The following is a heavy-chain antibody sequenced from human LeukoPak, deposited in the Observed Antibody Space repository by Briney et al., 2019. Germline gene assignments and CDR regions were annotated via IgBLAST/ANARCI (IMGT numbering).Heavy chain of an antibody. CDR3: ARDPRIAARPGGMDV. J-gene: IGHJ6*02. CDR1: GFTFSSYA. CDR2: ISSNGGST. V-gene: IGHV3-64*01. Sequence: PGGSLRLSCATSGFTFSSYAMHWVRQAPGKGLEYVSAISSNGGSTYYANSVKGRFTISRDNSKNTLYLQMGSLRAEDMAVYYCARDPRIAARPGGMDVWGQGTTVTVSS. D-gene: IGHD6-6*01.